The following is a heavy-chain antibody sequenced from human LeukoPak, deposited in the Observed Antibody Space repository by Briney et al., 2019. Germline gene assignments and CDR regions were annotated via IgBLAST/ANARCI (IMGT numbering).Heavy chain of an antibody. D-gene: IGHD3-9*01. CDR3: ATDQYYDILTGYSYAHY. CDR2: FDPEDGET. CDR1: GYTLTELS. Sequence: ASVKVSCKVSGYTLTELSMHWVRQAPGKGLEWMGGFDPEDGETIYAQKFQSRVTMTEDTSTDTAYMELSSLRSEDTAVYYCATDQYYDILTGYSYAHYWGQGTLVTVFS. V-gene: IGHV1-24*01. J-gene: IGHJ4*02.